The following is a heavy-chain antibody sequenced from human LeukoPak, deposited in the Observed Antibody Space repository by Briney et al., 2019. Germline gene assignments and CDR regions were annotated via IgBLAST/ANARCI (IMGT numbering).Heavy chain of an antibody. CDR1: GGSFSGYY. V-gene: IGHV4-34*01. CDR3: ARDGYYDFWSGYGDY. Sequence: SETLSLTCAVYGGSFSGYYWSWIRQPPGKGLEWIGEINHSGSTYYNPSLKSRVTISVDTSKNQFSLKLSSVTAADTAVYYCARDGYYDFWSGYGDYWGQGTLVTVSS. CDR2: INHSGST. D-gene: IGHD3-3*01. J-gene: IGHJ4*02.